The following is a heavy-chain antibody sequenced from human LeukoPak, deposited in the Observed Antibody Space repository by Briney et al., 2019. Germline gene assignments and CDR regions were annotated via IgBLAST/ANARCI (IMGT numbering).Heavy chain of an antibody. D-gene: IGHD3-10*01. CDR2: IYYSGST. CDR1: GGSISSYY. CDR3: ARVLLWFGAPEFDY. V-gene: IGHV4-59*01. Sequence: PSETLSLTCTVSGGSISSYYWSWIRQPPGKGLEWIGYIYYSGSTNYNPSLKSRVTISVDTSKNQFPLKLSSVTAADTAVYYCARVLLWFGAPEFDYWGQGTLVTVSS. J-gene: IGHJ4*02.